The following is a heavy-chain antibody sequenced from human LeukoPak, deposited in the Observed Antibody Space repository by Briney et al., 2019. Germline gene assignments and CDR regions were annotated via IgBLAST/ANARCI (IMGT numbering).Heavy chain of an antibody. Sequence: GRSLRLSCAASGFTFSSYAMHGVCRAPGKGRGWVAVISYDGSNKYYADSVKGRFTISKDHSKNTVYLQMNSLRAEDTAVYYCARGRGTSTYNWFDSWGQGTLVTVSS. D-gene: IGHD1-26*01. CDR3: ARGRGTSTYNWFDS. CDR2: ISYDGSNK. V-gene: IGHV3-30*01. CDR1: GFTFSSYA. J-gene: IGHJ5*01.